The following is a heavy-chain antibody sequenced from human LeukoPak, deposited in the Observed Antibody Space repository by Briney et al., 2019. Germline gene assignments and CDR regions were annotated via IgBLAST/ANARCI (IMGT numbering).Heavy chain of an antibody. J-gene: IGHJ4*02. CDR1: GYTFTCYY. CDR2: INPNSGGT. V-gene: IGHV1-2*04. D-gene: IGHD3-22*01. Sequence: GASVKVSCKASGYTFTCYYMHWVRQAPGQGLEWMGWINPNSGGTNYAQKFQGWVTMTRDTSISTAYMELSRLRSDDTAVYYCARGIDTAMVTWEKDYYDSSGYHYFDYWGQGTLVTVSS. CDR3: ARGIDTAMVTWEKDYYDSSGYHYFDY.